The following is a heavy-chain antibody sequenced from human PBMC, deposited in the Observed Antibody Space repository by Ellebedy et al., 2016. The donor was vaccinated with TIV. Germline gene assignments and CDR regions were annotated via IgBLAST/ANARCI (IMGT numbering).Heavy chain of an antibody. CDR3: ARVAGVSTTYYFDS. CDR1: GGSISDNSYY. D-gene: IGHD3-3*01. V-gene: IGHV4-39*07. J-gene: IGHJ4*02. CDR2: LYFSGSS. Sequence: SETLSLTXTVSGGSISDNSYYWGWIRQSPGKELEWIGSLYFSGSSYNSPSLKSRITMSVETSKNQFSMKLSSVTAADTAVYYCARVAGVSTTYYFDSWGQGTQVTVSS.